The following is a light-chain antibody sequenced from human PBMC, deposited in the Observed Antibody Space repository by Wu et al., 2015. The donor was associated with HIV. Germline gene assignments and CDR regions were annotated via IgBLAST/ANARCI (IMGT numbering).Light chain of an antibody. CDR3: KLYGSSPYT. CDR2: DGS. V-gene: IGKV3-20*01. J-gene: IGKJ2*01. CDR1: QNVNNY. Sequence: DIVLTQSPATLSLSPGERATLSCRASQNVNNYLGWYQQKPGQAPRLLIYDGSNRAKGVPARFTGSGSGTDFTLTINRLEPEDFAVYYCKLYGSSPYTFGQGTKLEVK.